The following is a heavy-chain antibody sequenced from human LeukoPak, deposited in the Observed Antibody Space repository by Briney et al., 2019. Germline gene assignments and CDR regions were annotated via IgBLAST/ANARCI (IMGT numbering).Heavy chain of an antibody. D-gene: IGHD3-22*01. V-gene: IGHV3-53*01. J-gene: IGHJ3*02. CDR2: IYSGGST. Sequence: GGSLRLSCAASGLTVSSNYMSWVRQAPGKGLEWVSVIYSGGSTYYADSVKGRFTISRDNSKNTLHLQMNSLRAEDTAVYYCARDRYYDSSGYYGAFDIWGQGTMVTVSS. CDR3: ARDRYYDSSGYYGAFDI. CDR1: GLTVSSNY.